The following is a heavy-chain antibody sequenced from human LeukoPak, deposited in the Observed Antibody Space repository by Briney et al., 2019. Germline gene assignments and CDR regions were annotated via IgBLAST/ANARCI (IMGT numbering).Heavy chain of an antibody. CDR3: ARAAGPYTTSRFHH. V-gene: IGHV1-2*02. CDR1: GYNFIDYY. J-gene: IGHJ4*02. CDR2: IDPVSGGT. D-gene: IGHD2-2*01. Sequence: GASVKVSCKTSGYNFIDYYIHWVRHAPGQGLEWVGSIDPVSGGTHYTQKFQGRVTMTRVTSISTVYLELSGLKSDDPAMYYCARAAGPYTTSRFHHWGQGPLVTVSS.